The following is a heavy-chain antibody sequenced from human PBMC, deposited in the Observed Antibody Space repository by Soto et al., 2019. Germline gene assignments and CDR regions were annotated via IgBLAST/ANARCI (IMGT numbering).Heavy chain of an antibody. V-gene: IGHV5-51*01. J-gene: IGHJ6*02. CDR2: IYPGDSDT. D-gene: IGHD6-13*01. Sequence: PGESLKISCKGSGYSFTSYWIGWVRQMPGKGLEWMGIIYPGDSDTRYSPSFQGQVTISADKSISTAYLRWSSLKASDTAMYYCARQGLEAAAGTHDYYGMDVFGQGTTVTVSS. CDR3: ARQGLEAAAGTHDYYGMDV. CDR1: GYSFTSYW.